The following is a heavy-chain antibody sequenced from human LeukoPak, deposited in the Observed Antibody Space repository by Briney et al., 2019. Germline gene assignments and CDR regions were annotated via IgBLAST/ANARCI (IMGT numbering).Heavy chain of an antibody. CDR1: GVSIXXFY. J-gene: IGHJ4*02. D-gene: IGHD2-21*02. Sequence: ETLSPXXXXSGVSIXXFYWRWIRQSPGKGLDWIGYVYYSGSTNHNHSLKSRVTLSVDTSKNQFSLRLNSVIAADTAVYYCARGDDFFDYWGQGILVTVSP. CDR3: ARGDDFFDY. CDR2: VYYSGST. V-gene: IGHV4-59*01.